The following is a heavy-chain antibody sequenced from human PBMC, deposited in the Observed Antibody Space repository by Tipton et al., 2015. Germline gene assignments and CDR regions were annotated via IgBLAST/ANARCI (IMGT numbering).Heavy chain of an antibody. CDR2: ISHSGNT. J-gene: IGHJ5*02. CDR3: AREAIFGVAYWFDP. V-gene: IGHV4-38-2*02. CDR1: AYSISSDYY. Sequence: TLSLTCAVSAYSISSDYYWGWIRQPPGKGLEWIGSISHSGNTYYNPSLKSRVTMSRDTSKNQFSRKLTSVTAADTAVYYCAREAIFGVAYWFDPWGPGTLVTVSS. D-gene: IGHD3-3*01.